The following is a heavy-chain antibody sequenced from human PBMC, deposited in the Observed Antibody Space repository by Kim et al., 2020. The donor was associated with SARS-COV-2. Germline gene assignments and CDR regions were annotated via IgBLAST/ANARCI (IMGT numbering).Heavy chain of an antibody. CDR2: IYYSGTT. D-gene: IGHD2-2*01. Sequence: SETLSLTCTVSGGSISNYYWSWIRQPPGKGLQWIGYIYYSGTTNYNPSLKSRVTISVDTSKNQFSLKLSSVTAADTAVYYCARVQLLFGVWGQGTLVTVSA. CDR1: GGSISNYY. V-gene: IGHV4-59*01. J-gene: IGHJ4*02. CDR3: ARVQLLFGV.